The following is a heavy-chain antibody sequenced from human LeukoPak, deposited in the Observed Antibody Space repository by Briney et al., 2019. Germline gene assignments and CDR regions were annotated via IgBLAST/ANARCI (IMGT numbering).Heavy chain of an antibody. CDR2: IKGSDGST. V-gene: IGHV3-23*01. D-gene: IGHD2-2*01. CDR3: AKGSCSSTSCYRKMYNWFDP. J-gene: IGHJ5*02. Sequence: GGSLRLSCAASGFTFSSYAMSWVRQAPGKGLEWISTIKGSDGSTYFADSVKGRYTISRDNSKNTLYLQMNSLRAEDTAVYYCAKGSCSSTSCYRKMYNWFDPWGQGTLVTVSS. CDR1: GFTFSSYA.